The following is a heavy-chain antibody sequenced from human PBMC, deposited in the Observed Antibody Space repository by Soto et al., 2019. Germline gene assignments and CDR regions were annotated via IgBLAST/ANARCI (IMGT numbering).Heavy chain of an antibody. D-gene: IGHD6-19*01. CDR1: GFTFSSYA. V-gene: IGHV3-23*01. CDR3: EKARVAVALKIYYFDY. CDR2: ISGSGGST. J-gene: IGHJ4*02. Sequence: GGSLRLSCAASGFTFSSYAMSWVRQAPGKGLEWVSAISGSGGSTYYADSVKGRFTISRDNSKNTLYLQMNSLRAEDTAVYYCEKARVAVALKIYYFDYWGQGTLVTVSS.